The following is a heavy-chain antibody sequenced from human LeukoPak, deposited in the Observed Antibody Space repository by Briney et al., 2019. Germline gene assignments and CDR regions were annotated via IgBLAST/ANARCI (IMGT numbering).Heavy chain of an antibody. CDR2: INPSGDCQ. D-gene: IGHD3-22*01. V-gene: IGHV1-46*01. CDR1: GCSFTNYY. J-gene: IGHJ6*03. CDR3: ARDRSNYYDSSGKGYYYYRDV. Sequence: ASVPVSCKASGCSFTNYYLLWVLHPPAQRLEAMGIINPSGDCQSYAQQFQDRVTMNRDTHNNQFSLKLSSVTAADTAVYYCARDRSNYYDSSGKGYYYYRDVWGKGTTVTISS.